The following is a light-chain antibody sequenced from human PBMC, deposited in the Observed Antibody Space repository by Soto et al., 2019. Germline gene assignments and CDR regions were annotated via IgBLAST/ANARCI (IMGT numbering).Light chain of an antibody. CDR1: QRVMSNY. V-gene: IGKV3-20*01. J-gene: IGKJ5*01. CDR2: RAS. Sequence: EVVLTQSPGTLSLSPGERATLSCGASQRVMSNYLAWYQVKPGQTPRLLIYRASGRATGVPDRFSGSGSGADFTLTISRLEPEDFAVYYCQQYGSSPGSFGQGTRLEIK. CDR3: QQYGSSPGS.